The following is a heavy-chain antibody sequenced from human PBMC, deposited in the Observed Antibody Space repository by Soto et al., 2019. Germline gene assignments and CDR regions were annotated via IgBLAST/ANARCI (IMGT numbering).Heavy chain of an antibody. D-gene: IGHD1-26*01. Sequence: QVQRLQSGAGVKKPGASVKASCKTSGYTFTSYDINWVRQATGQGLEWMGWMNPNSGNTAYAQKFQGRVTMTRNTSISTAYMELSSLRSEDTAVYYCARERSSGAFDIWGQGTMVTVSS. CDR2: MNPNSGNT. CDR3: ARERSSGAFDI. CDR1: GYTFTSYD. J-gene: IGHJ3*02. V-gene: IGHV1-8*01.